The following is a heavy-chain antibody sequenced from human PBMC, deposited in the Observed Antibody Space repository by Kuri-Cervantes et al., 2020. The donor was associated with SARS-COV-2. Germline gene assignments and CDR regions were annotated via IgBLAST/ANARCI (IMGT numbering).Heavy chain of an antibody. CDR2: INHSGST. CDR1: GGSFSGYY. Sequence: SETLSLTCAVYGGSFSGYYWSWIRQPPGKGLEWIGEINHSGSTYYNPSLKSRVTISVDTSKNQFSLKLSSVTAADTAVYYCARDLHYYGSGSYFHYWGQGTLVTVSS. V-gene: IGHV4-34*01. D-gene: IGHD3-10*01. CDR3: ARDLHYYGSGSYFHY. J-gene: IGHJ4*02.